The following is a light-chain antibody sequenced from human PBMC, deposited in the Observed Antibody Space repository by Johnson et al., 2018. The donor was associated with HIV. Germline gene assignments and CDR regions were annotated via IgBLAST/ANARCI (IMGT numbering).Light chain of an antibody. CDR1: SSNIRNNY. CDR2: DNN. CDR3: VTWASSVSAFYV. J-gene: IGLJ1*01. Sequence: QSVLTQPPSVSAAPGQKVTISCSGSSSNIRNNYVSWYQLLPGTDSKLLIYDNNKRTHGLPDRVPGYKSGTTATLGITRLPTRDKADYYCVTWASSVSAFYVFGTGTKFTVL. V-gene: IGLV1-51*01.